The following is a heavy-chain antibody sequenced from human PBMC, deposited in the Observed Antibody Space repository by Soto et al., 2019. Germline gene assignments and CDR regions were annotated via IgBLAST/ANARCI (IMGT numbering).Heavy chain of an antibody. D-gene: IGHD3-22*01. Sequence: SETLSLTCTVSGGSISSSSYYWGWIRQPPGKGLEWIGSIYYSGSTYYNPFLKSRVTISVDTSKNQFSLKLSSVTAADTAVYYCARTETYYYDSSGYDAFDIWGQGTMVTVS. V-gene: IGHV4-39*01. CDR1: GGSISSSSYY. CDR3: ARTETYYYDSSGYDAFDI. J-gene: IGHJ3*02. CDR2: IYYSGST.